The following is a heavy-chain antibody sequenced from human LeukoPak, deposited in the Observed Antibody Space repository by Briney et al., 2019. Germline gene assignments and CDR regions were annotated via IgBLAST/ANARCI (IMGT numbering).Heavy chain of an antibody. CDR1: RFSFSSYA. J-gene: IGHJ4*02. D-gene: IGHD7-27*01. CDR2: ISDGGSRT. V-gene: IGHV3-23*01. Sequence: GGSLTLSFAASRFSFSSYAVSWVGQAPGKGLAGVSGISDGGSRTYYAGSVKGRFTISRDDSKNTLYLQMNSQRAEDTAVYYCAKVQLGIGVDYWGQGTLVTVSS. CDR3: AKVQLGIGVDY.